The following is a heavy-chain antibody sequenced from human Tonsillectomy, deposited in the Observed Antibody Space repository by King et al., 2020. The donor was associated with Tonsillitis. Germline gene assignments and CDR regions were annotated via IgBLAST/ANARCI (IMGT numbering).Heavy chain of an antibody. CDR1: GFTFSDYS. CDR3: ARSGYYYYGMDV. Sequence: VQLAESGGGLVKPGGSLRLSCAASGFTFSDYSVNWVRQAPGKGLEWVSFISSSSSYIYYADSVKGRFTISRDNAKNSLYLQMNSLRAEDTAVYYCARSGYYYYGMDVWGQGPTVTVSS. V-gene: IGHV3-21*01. J-gene: IGHJ6*02. CDR2: ISSSSSYI.